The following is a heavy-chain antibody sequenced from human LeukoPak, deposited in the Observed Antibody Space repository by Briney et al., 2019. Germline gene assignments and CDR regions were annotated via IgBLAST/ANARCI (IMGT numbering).Heavy chain of an antibody. CDR2: IWYDGSNK. CDR1: GFTFSSYG. CDR3: ARVAQPYSSSLHWSDP. V-gene: IGHV3-33*01. J-gene: IGHJ5*02. Sequence: PGRSLRLSCAASGFTFSSYGMHWVRQAPGKGLEWVAVIWYDGSNKYYADSVKGRFTISRDNSKNTLYLQMNSLRAEDTAVYYCARVAQPYSSSLHWSDPWGQGTLVTVSS. D-gene: IGHD6-6*01.